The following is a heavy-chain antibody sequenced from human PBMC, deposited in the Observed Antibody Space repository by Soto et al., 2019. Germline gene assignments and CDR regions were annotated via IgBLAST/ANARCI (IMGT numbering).Heavy chain of an antibody. Sequence: QVQLVQSGAEVKKPGASVKVSCKASGYTFTSYGITWVRQAPGQGLEWMGWISAYNGNTNYAQNRQGRVTMTTDTSRSTAYMEGRSLRSDDTAVYYCARDVPGSGSFGYYYYGMDVWGQGTTVTVSS. CDR2: ISAYNGNT. CDR3: ARDVPGSGSFGYYYYGMDV. V-gene: IGHV1-18*01. J-gene: IGHJ6*02. CDR1: GYTFTSYG. D-gene: IGHD3-10*01.